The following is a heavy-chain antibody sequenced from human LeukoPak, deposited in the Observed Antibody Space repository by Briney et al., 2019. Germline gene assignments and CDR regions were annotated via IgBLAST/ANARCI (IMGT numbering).Heavy chain of an antibody. CDR3: ASNGPGITMVRGVF. V-gene: IGHV1-69*04. Sequence: GASVKVSCKASGGTFSSYAISWVRQAPGQGLEWMGRIIPILGIANYAQKFQGRVTITADKSTSTAYMELSSLRSEDTAVYYCASNGPGITMVRGVFWGQGTLVTVSS. J-gene: IGHJ4*02. CDR1: GGTFSSYA. D-gene: IGHD3-10*01. CDR2: IIPILGIA.